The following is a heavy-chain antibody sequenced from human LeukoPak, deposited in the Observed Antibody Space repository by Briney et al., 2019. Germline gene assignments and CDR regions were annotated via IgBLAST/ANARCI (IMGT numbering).Heavy chain of an antibody. D-gene: IGHD6-6*01. Sequence: GGSLRLSCAASGFSVSYYNMDWVRQAPGKGLEWVSTISGSGTGTYYADSVKGRFTISRDNSRNTLHLQMDSLRADDTAVYYCATSYSSSSGPFDSWGQGTLVTVSS. CDR2: ISGSGTGT. V-gene: IGHV3-23*01. J-gene: IGHJ4*02. CDR1: GFSVSYYN. CDR3: ATSYSSSSGPFDS.